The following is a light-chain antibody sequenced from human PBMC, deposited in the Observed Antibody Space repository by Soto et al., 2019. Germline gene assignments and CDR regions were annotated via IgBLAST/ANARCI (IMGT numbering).Light chain of an antibody. CDR1: SGHSSHA. V-gene: IGLV4-69*01. Sequence: QAVVTQSPSASASLGASVRLTCTLSSGHSSHAIAWQQQQPEKGPRYLMKLNSDGSHNKGDGIPDRFSGSSSGAERYLTISSLQSEDEADYYCQTWDTGIQVFGGGTKVTVL. CDR3: QTWDTGIQV. J-gene: IGLJ3*02. CDR2: LNSDGSH.